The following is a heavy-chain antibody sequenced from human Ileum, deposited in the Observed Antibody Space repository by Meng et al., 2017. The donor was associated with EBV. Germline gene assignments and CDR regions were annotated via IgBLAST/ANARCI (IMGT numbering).Heavy chain of an antibody. CDR3: ARDPIPVPGRNFDY. J-gene: IGHJ4*02. CDR2: IYHSGDS. CDR1: GDSISSNSW. D-gene: IGHD6-19*01. Sequence: HLQESGPGLVNPSGTLSLTCTVSGDSISSNSWWNWVRQPPGKGLEWIGDIYHSGDSNYNPSLKSRVTISLDNSNNQFSLTLSSVTAADTAVYYCARDPIPVPGRNFDYWGQGTLVTVSS. V-gene: IGHV4-4*02.